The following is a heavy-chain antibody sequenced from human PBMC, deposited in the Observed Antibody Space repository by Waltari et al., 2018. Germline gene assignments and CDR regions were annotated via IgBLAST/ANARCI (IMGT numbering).Heavy chain of an antibody. D-gene: IGHD4-17*01. V-gene: IGHV3-30*18. J-gene: IGHJ6*02. Sequence: QVQLVESGGGVVQPGRSLRLSCAASGFTFSSYGMHWVRQAPGKVLEWVAVISYDGSNKDYADPVKGPFTISRENSQNPLYLQMNSLRAEDTAVYYWSKDRTGRLRYGMDVWGQGTTVTVSS. CDR3: SKDRTGRLRYGMDV. CDR2: ISYDGSNK. CDR1: GFTFSSYG.